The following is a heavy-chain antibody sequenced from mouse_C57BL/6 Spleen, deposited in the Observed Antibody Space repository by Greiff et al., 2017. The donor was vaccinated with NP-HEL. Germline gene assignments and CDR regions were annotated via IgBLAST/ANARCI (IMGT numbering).Heavy chain of an antibody. V-gene: IGHV5-17*01. J-gene: IGHJ3*01. Sequence: DVQLVESGGGLVKPGGSLKLSCAASGFTFSDYGMHWVRQAPEKGLEWVAYISSGSSTIYYADTVKGRFTISRDNAKNTLYMQMTSLRSEDTAMYYCARQYYDWFAYWGQGTLVTVSA. CDR3: ARQYYDWFAY. D-gene: IGHD2-4*01. CDR2: ISSGSSTI. CDR1: GFTFSDYG.